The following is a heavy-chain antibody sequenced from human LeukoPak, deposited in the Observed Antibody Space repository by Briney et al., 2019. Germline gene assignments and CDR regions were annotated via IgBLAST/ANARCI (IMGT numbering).Heavy chain of an antibody. J-gene: IGHJ4*02. D-gene: IGHD1-1*01. V-gene: IGHV4-59*01. CDR1: GDSISPYY. CDR3: ARDKVPGDY. CDR2: IYYSGGA. Sequence: SETLSLTCTVSGDSISPYYWNWIRQPPGKGLEWIGYIYYSGGADYNPALKSRVTISIDTSKNQFSLKLSAVTAADTAVYFCARDKVPGDYWGQGTLVTVSS.